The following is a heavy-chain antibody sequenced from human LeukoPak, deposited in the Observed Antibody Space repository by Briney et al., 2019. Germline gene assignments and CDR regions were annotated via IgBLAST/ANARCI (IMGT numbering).Heavy chain of an antibody. J-gene: IGHJ4*02. D-gene: IGHD5-24*01. CDR3: ARSEEMAALFDY. Sequence: PSETLSLTCTVSGGSISSYYWSWIRQPAGKGLEWIGRIYTSGSTNYNPSLKSRVTMSVDTSKNQFSLKLTSVTAADTAMYYCARSEEMAALFDYWGQGTLVTVSS. V-gene: IGHV4-4*07. CDR2: IYTSGST. CDR1: GGSISSYY.